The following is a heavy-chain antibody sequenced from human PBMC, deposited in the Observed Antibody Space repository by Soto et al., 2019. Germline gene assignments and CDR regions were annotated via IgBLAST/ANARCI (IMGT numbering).Heavy chain of an antibody. Sequence: QVQLQESGPGLVKPSGTLSLTCAVSSGSISSSNWWSWVRQPPGKGLEWIGEIYHSGSTNYNPSLECRATISGDESVNLFVLYLCSVTAADTAVNYGASDARLRGYYYYYMDVWVKGATVTVFS. J-gene: IGHJ6*03. V-gene: IGHV4-4*02. D-gene: IGHD6-6*01. CDR3: ASDARLRGYYYYYMDV. CDR2: IYHSGST. CDR1: SGSISSSNW.